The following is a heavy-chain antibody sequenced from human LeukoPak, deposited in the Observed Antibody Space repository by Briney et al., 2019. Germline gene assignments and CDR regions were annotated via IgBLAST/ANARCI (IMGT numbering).Heavy chain of an antibody. CDR1: GFTFSSSA. D-gene: IGHD3-3*01. V-gene: IGHV3-23*01. Sequence: GGSLRLSCAASGFTFSSSAMSWVRQALGKGLEWVSAISNNGGYTYYADSVQGRFTISRDNSKNTLYLQMNSLRAEDTAVYYCARDATIFGVVSNWFDPWGQGTLVTVSS. CDR2: ISNNGGYT. J-gene: IGHJ5*02. CDR3: ARDATIFGVVSNWFDP.